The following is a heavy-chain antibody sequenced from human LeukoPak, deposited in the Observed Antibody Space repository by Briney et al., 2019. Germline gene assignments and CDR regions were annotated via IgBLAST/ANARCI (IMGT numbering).Heavy chain of an antibody. D-gene: IGHD3-9*01. J-gene: IGHJ3*02. CDR1: GGSFSGYY. Sequence: TSETLSLTCAVYGGSFSGYYWSWIHQPPGKGLEWIGEINHSGSTNYNPSLKSRVTISVDTSKNQFSLKLSSVTAADTAVYYCAREIRYFDWLFQRHDAFDIWGQGTMVTVSS. CDR3: AREIRYFDWLFQRHDAFDI. V-gene: IGHV4-34*01. CDR2: INHSGST.